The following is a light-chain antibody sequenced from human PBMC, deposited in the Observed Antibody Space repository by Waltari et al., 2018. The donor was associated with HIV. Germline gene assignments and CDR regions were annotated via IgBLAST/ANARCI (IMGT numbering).Light chain of an antibody. CDR2: SNN. CDR3: AAWDDGLVGRV. V-gene: IGLV1-44*01. CDR1: SSTLGSNT. J-gene: IGLJ2*01. Sequence: QSVLTQPPSASGTPGQRVTISCSGRSSTLGSNTLNWYQQFPGSAPKLLIYSNNQRPSGVPDRFSGSKSGTSASLAISGLQSEDEADYYCAAWDDGLVGRVFGGGTKLTVL.